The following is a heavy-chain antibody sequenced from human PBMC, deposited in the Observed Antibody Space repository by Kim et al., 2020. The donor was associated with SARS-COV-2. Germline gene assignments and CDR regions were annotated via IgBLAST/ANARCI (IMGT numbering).Heavy chain of an antibody. CDR2: ISAYNGNT. Sequence: ASVKVSCKASGYTFTSYGISWVRQAPGQGLEWMGWISAYNGNTNYAQKLQGRVTMTTDTSTSTAYMELRSLRSDDTAVYYCARTQVLWFGEYSKLDAFDIWGQGTMVTVSS. CDR1: GYTFTSYG. CDR3: ARTQVLWFGEYSKLDAFDI. J-gene: IGHJ3*02. V-gene: IGHV1-18*04. D-gene: IGHD3-10*01.